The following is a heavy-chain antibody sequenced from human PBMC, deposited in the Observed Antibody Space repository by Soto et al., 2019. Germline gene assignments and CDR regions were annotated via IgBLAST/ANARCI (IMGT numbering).Heavy chain of an antibody. V-gene: IGHV4-30-2*01. CDR1: GSSISSGGYS. D-gene: IGHD3-3*01. J-gene: IGHJ4*02. CDR2: IYHSGST. Sequence: SETLSLTCAVSGSSISSGGYSWSWIRQPPGKGLEWIGYIYHSGSTYYNPSLKSRVTISVDRSKNQFSLKLSSVTAADTAVYYCARGAFGVASGWGQGTLVTVSS. CDR3: ARGAFGVASG.